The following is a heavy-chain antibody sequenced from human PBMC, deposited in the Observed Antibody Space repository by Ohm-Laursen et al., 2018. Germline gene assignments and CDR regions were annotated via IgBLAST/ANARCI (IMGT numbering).Heavy chain of an antibody. CDR3: ARGYSSSPFDY. Sequence: SLRLSCAASGFTFSSYAMSWVRQTPGKSLECISTISGSGASSHYADSVKGRFTISRDNSKNTLYLQMNSLRAEDTAVYYCARGYSSSPFDYWGQGTLVTVSS. D-gene: IGHD6-13*01. J-gene: IGHJ4*02. CDR2: ISGSGASS. CDR1: GFTFSSYA. V-gene: IGHV3-23*01.